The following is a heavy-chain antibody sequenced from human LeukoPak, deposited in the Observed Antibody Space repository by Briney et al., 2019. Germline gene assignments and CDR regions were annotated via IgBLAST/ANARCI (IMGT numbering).Heavy chain of an antibody. Sequence: GGSLRLSCAASGFTFSSYAMSWVRQAPGKGLEWVSSISSSSSYIYYADSVKGRFTISRDNAKNSLYLQMNSLRAEDTAVYYCARSLNSSPPFDYWGQGTLVTVSS. D-gene: IGHD6-13*01. CDR3: ARSLNSSPPFDY. V-gene: IGHV3-21*04. J-gene: IGHJ4*02. CDR1: GFTFSSYA. CDR2: ISSSSSYI.